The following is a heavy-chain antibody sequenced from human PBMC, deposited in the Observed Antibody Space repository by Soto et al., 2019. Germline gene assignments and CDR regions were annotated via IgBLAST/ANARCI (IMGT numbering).Heavy chain of an antibody. V-gene: IGHV4-59*01. CDR3: ARGVGSSPPRY. J-gene: IGHJ4*02. D-gene: IGHD1-26*01. Sequence: QVQLQESGPGLVKSSETLSLTCTVSGGSISPYYWSWIRQSPGKGLEWIGYISYSGNPYYNPSLKSRVIMSLDTSRNQITLKVASATAADTAVYFCARGVGSSPPRYWGQGTLVSVSS. CDR1: GGSISPYY. CDR2: ISYSGNP.